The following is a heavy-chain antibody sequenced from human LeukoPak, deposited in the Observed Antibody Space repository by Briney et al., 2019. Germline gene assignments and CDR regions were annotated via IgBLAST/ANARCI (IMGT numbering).Heavy chain of an antibody. Sequence: PGGSLRLSCTAFGFIFGDHAMSWVRQAPGKGLEWVGFIRSKAYRGTTEYAASVKGRFTISRDDSIGIAHLQMNSLRTEDTAVYYCTRGPIDLWLLNGMDVWGQGTTVIVSS. V-gene: IGHV3-49*04. CDR1: GFIFGDHA. J-gene: IGHJ6*02. CDR2: IRSKAYRGTT. D-gene: IGHD3-10*01. CDR3: TRGPIDLWLLNGMDV.